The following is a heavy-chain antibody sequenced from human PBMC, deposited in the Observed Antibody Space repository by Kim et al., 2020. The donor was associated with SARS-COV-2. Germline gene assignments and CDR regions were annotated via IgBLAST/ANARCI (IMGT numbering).Heavy chain of an antibody. CDR1: GFTFSNYA. D-gene: IGHD3-9*01. J-gene: IGHJ4*02. Sequence: GGSLRLSCAASGFTFSNYAMSWVRQAPGKGLEWVSTVSGAGGSAYYANSVKGRFTISRDNSENTLYLQMSSLRAEDTAVYYCAKARTIAPSSSPDYWGQGILVTVSS. V-gene: IGHV3-23*01. CDR3: AKARTIAPSSSPDY. CDR2: VSGAGGSA.